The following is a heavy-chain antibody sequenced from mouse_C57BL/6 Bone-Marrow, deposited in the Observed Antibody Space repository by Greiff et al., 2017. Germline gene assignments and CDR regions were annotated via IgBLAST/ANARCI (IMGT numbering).Heavy chain of an antibody. D-gene: IGHD4-1*01. J-gene: IGHJ3*01. CDR3: ARWKTWDRFAY. V-gene: IGHV1-81*01. CDR1: GYTFTSYG. Sequence: QVQLQQSGAELARPGASVKLSCKASGYTFTSYGISWVKQRTGQGLEWIGEIYPRSGNTYYNEKFKGKATLTADKSSSTAYMELRSLTSDDSAVYFCARWKTWDRFAYWGQGTLVTVSA. CDR2: IYPRSGNT.